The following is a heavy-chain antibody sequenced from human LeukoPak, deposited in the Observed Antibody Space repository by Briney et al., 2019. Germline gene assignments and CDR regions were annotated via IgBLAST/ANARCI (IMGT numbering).Heavy chain of an antibody. CDR3: ARTPNIVVVVAATWYFDL. CDR2: IRYDGSNK. CDR1: GFTFSSYG. Sequence: GGSLRLSCAASGFTFSSYGMHWVRQAPGKGLEWVAFIRYDGSNKYYADSVKGRFTISRDNSKNTLYLQMNSLRAEDTAVYYCARTPNIVVVVAATWYFDLWGRGTLVTVSS. D-gene: IGHD2-15*01. V-gene: IGHV3-30*02. J-gene: IGHJ2*01.